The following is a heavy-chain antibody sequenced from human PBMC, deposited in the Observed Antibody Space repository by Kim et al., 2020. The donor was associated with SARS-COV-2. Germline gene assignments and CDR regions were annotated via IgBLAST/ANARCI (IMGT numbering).Heavy chain of an antibody. CDR2: IYYSGST. J-gene: IGHJ3*02. CDR1: GGSISSGGYY. V-gene: IGHV4-31*03. D-gene: IGHD3-3*01. Sequence: SETLSLTCTVSGGSISSGGYYWSWIRQHPGKGLEWIGYIYYSGSTYYNPSLKSRXXISVDTSKNQFSLKXXSVTAADTAVYYCAXXXDFLSGHLAEAWXAFDXWXQGTMVTXSS. CDR3: AXXXDFLSGHLAEAWXAFDX.